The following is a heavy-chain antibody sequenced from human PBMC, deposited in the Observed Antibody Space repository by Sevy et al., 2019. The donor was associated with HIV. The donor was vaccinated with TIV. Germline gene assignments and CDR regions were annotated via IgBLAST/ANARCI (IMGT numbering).Heavy chain of an antibody. D-gene: IGHD3-3*01. V-gene: IGHV6-1*01. CDR2: TYYRSKWYN. CDR3: ARGVIVLRFLEWLSETYYYYYYMDV. Sequence: KQSQTLSLTCAISGDSVSSNSAAWNWIRQSPSRGLEWLRRTYYRSKWYNDYAVSVKSRITINPDTSKNQFSLQLNSVTPEDTAVYYCARGVIVLRFLEWLSETYYYYYYMDVWGKGTTVTVSS. J-gene: IGHJ6*03. CDR1: GDSVSSNSAA.